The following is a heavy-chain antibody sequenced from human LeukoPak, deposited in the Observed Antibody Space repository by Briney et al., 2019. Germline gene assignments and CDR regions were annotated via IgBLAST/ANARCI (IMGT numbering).Heavy chain of an antibody. CDR3: ARDRSSVFDY. V-gene: IGHV3-74*01. CDR1: GFTFSSYW. D-gene: IGHD3-22*01. J-gene: IGHJ4*02. CDR2: INRDGSST. Sequence: GGSLRLSCAASGFTFSSYWMHWVRQGPGKGLVWVSRINRDGSSTTYADSVKGRFTISRDNAKNTLYLQMNSLRAEDTAVYYCARDRSSVFDYWGQGTLVTVSS.